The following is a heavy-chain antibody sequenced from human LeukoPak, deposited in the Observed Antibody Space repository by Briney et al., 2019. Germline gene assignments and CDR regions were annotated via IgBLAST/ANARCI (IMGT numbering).Heavy chain of an antibody. D-gene: IGHD6-19*01. CDR2: ISDSGANT. CDR3: AKSMTLQWRGFFDL. CDR1: GFTFSTYA. J-gene: IGHJ2*01. V-gene: IGHV3-23*01. Sequence: GSLRLSCAASGFTFSTYAMSWVRQAPGKGLEWVSTISDSGANTYYADSVRGRFTISRDNSKNTLYLQKNSLRADDTAIYYCAKSMTLQWRGFFDLWGRGTHVTVSS.